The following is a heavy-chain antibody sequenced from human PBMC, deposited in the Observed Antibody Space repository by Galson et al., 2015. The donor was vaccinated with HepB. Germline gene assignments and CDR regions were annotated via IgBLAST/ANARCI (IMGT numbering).Heavy chain of an antibody. CDR3: ARSRLDIVVVPAAIQDYGMDV. D-gene: IGHD2-2*02. CDR1: GFTFSSYW. Sequence: SLRLSCAASGFTFSSYWMSWVRQAPGKGLEWVANIKQDGSEKYYVDSVKGRFTISRDNAKNSLYLQMNSLRAEDTAVYYCARSRLDIVVVPAAIQDYGMDVWGQGTTVTVSS. V-gene: IGHV3-7*01. J-gene: IGHJ6*02. CDR2: IKQDGSEK.